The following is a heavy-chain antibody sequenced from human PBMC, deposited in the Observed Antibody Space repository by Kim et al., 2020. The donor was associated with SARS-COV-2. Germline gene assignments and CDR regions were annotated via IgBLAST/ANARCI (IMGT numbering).Heavy chain of an antibody. D-gene: IGHD4-4*01. Sequence: SETLSLTCAVYGGSFSGYYWSWIRQPPGKGLEWIGEINHSGSTNYNPSLKSRVTISVDTSKNQFSLKLSSVTAADTAVYYCARGRPRQDYSNYYYYMDVWGKGTTVTVSS. CDR3: ARGRPRQDYSNYYYYMDV. V-gene: IGHV4-34*01. CDR2: INHSGST. J-gene: IGHJ6*03. CDR1: GGSFSGYY.